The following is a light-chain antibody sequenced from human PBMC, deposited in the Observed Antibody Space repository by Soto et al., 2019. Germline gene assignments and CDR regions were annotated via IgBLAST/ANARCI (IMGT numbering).Light chain of an antibody. Sequence: IVLTQYPATLSLSPGERATLSCRASQSVSSYLAWYQQKPGQAPRLLIYDASNRATGIPARFSGSGSGTDFTLTISSLEPEDFEVYFCKQRSNWPPTIGGGTKVDIK. CDR1: QSVSSY. CDR2: DAS. CDR3: KQRSNWPPT. J-gene: IGKJ4*01. V-gene: IGKV3-11*01.